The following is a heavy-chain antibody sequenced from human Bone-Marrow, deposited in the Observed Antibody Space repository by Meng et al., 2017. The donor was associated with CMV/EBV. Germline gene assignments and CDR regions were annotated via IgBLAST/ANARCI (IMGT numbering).Heavy chain of an antibody. CDR3: AKGDIVVVPAALIERAFDI. CDR1: GFTVSSYG. J-gene: IGHJ3*02. Sequence: GESLKISCAASGFTVSSYGMHWVRQAPGKGLEWVAFIRYEGSNKYYADAVKGRFTISRDNSKNTLYLQMTSLRAEDTAVYYCAKGDIVVVPAALIERAFDIWGQGTRVTGSS. CDR2: IRYEGSNK. D-gene: IGHD2-2*01. V-gene: IGHV3-30*02.